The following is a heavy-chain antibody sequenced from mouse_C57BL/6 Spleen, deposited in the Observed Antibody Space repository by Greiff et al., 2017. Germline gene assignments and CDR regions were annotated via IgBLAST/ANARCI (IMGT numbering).Heavy chain of an antibody. Sequence: LVESGAELVRPGASVTLSCKASGYTFTDYEMHWVKQTPVHGLEWIGAIDPETGGTAYNQKFKGKAILTADKSSSTAYMELRSLTSEDSAVYYCTRGLGLLYYFDYWGQGTTLTVSS. CDR3: TRGLGLLYYFDY. D-gene: IGHD4-1*01. CDR2: IDPETGGT. V-gene: IGHV1-15*01. J-gene: IGHJ2*01. CDR1: GYTFTDYE.